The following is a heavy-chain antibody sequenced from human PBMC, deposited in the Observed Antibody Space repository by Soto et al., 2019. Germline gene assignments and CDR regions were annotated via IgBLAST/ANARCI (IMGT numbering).Heavy chain of an antibody. D-gene: IGHD2-21*02. J-gene: IGHJ5*02. Sequence: PXVSLSLSCTASGFTFSRYAMSWVRQAPGKGLEWVSTISNSGSSSYSADSVKGRFTISRDNSKNTLYLQMHSLRGEDTALYNCAKGIVEVSGLQWFDPWGQGTLVTVSS. V-gene: IGHV3-23*01. CDR2: ISNSGSSS. CDR3: AKGIVEVSGLQWFDP. CDR1: GFTFSRYA.